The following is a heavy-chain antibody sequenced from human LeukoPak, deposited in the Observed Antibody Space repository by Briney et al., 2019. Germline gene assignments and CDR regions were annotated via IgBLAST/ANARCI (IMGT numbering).Heavy chain of an antibody. CDR2: ISAYNGNT. J-gene: IGHJ6*02. V-gene: IGHV1-18*01. CDR1: GYTFTSYG. D-gene: IGHD1-14*01. CDR3: ARDFSLTTRSRYYYGMDV. Sequence: ASVKVSCKASGYTFTSYGISWVRQAPGQGLEWMGWISAYNGNTNYAQKLQGRVTMTTDTSTSTAYMELRSLRSEDTAVYYCARDFSLTTRSRYYYGMDVWGQGTTVTVSS.